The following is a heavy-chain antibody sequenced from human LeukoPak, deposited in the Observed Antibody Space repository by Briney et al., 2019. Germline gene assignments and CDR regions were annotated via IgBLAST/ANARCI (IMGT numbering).Heavy chain of an antibody. CDR2: MNPNSGNT. J-gene: IGHJ4*02. CDR1: GYTFTSYD. D-gene: IGHD3-9*01. CDR3: ARGGRYYDILTGYYNVNYFDY. Sequence: ASVKVSCKASGYTFTSYDINWVRQATGQGLEWMGWMNPNSGNTGYAQKFQGRVTMTRNTSISTAYMELSSLRSEDTAVYYCARGGRYYDILTGYYNVNYFDYWGQGTLVTVSS. V-gene: IGHV1-8*01.